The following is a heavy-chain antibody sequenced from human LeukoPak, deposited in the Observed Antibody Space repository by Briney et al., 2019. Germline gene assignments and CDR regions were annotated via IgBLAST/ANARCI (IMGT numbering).Heavy chain of an antibody. CDR1: DFTVSSNY. CDR3: ARDRERDAFDI. D-gene: IGHD1-26*01. CDR2: IYRDGGT. J-gene: IGHJ3*02. Sequence: GGSLRLSCAASDFTVSSNYMSWVRQAPGKGLEWVSVIYRDGGTSYADSVKGRFTISRDNSKNTVYLQMNSLRAEDTAVYYCARDRERDAFDIWGQGTMVTVSS. V-gene: IGHV3-53*05.